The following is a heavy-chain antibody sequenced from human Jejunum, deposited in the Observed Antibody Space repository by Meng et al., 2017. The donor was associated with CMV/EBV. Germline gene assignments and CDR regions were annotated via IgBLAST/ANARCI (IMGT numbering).Heavy chain of an antibody. D-gene: IGHD1-1*01. Sequence: ASGCACRDCAMHWVRQARGKGLEWVAAVSHDRGNENYAESVKGRFTISRDNSKNTLYVQMNSLTVEDTAVYYCGGDLGGNWSDVFDFWGRGTLVTVSS. J-gene: IGHJ3*01. CDR1: GCACRDCA. CDR3: GGDLGGNWSDVFDF. CDR2: VSHDRGNE. V-gene: IGHV3-30*04.